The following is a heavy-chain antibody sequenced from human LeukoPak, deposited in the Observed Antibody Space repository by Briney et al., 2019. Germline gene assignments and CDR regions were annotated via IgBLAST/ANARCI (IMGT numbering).Heavy chain of an antibody. CDR2: ISSRSTYI. CDR1: GFTFSSYS. CDR3: VSRNYYNSRGYFELYYFDY. J-gene: IGHJ4*02. Sequence: GGSLRLSCAASGFTFSSYSMNWVRQAPGKGLEWVSSISSRSTYIYHADSVKGRFTISRDNAKNSLHLQMNSLRAEDTALYYCVSRNYYNSRGYFELYYFDYWGQGTLVTVSS. D-gene: IGHD3-22*01. V-gene: IGHV3-21*01.